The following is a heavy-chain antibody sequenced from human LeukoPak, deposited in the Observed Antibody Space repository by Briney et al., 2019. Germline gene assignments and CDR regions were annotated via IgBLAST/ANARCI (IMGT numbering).Heavy chain of an antibody. J-gene: IGHJ6*02. CDR1: GGSISSGGYY. V-gene: IGHV4-39*01. CDR3: ARPNWNYAYYYGMDV. D-gene: IGHD1-7*01. Sequence: PSETLSLTCTVSGGSISSGGYYWSWIRQHPGKGLEWIGSIYYSGSTYYNPSLKSRVTISVDTSKNQFSLKLSSVTAADTAVYYCARPNWNYAYYYGMDVWGQGTTVTVSS. CDR2: IYYSGST.